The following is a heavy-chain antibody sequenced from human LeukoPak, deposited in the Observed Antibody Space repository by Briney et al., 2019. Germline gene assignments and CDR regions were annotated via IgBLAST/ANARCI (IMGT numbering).Heavy chain of an antibody. Sequence: GGSLRLSCSGSGFRFGGYALSWVRQAPGQGLEWVGFIRSKALYGTSKYAASVEGRFSISRDDSNNIVYLQMNSLKTEDTAVYFCVRESVRDYYFDFWGQGTLVTVSS. V-gene: IGHV3-49*04. D-gene: IGHD3-10*02. J-gene: IGHJ4*02. CDR1: GFRFGGYA. CDR3: VRESVRDYYFDF. CDR2: IRSKALYGTS.